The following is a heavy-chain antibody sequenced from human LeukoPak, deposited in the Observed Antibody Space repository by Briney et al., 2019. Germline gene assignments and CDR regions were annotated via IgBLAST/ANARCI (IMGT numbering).Heavy chain of an antibody. Sequence: PSETLSLTCAVYGGSFSGYYWSWIRQPPGKGLEWIGEINHSGSTNYNPSLKGRVTISVDTSKNQFSLKLSSVTAADTAVYYCARGRTSDFWSGYSPYFDYWGQGTLVTVSS. CDR2: INHSGST. CDR3: ARGRTSDFWSGYSPYFDY. J-gene: IGHJ4*02. CDR1: GGSFSGYY. D-gene: IGHD3-3*01. V-gene: IGHV4-34*01.